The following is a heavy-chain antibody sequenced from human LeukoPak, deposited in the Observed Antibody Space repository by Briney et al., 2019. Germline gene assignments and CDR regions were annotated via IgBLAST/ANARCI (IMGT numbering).Heavy chain of an antibody. CDR1: GGSISSSSYY. D-gene: IGHD5-12*01. V-gene: IGHV4-39*01. CDR2: IYYSGST. Sequence: SETLSLTCTVSGGSISSSSYYWGWIRQPPGKGLEWIGNIYYSGSTYYNPSLKSRVTISVDTSKNQFSLKLSSVTAADTAVYYCASQTDGDGYNSDYFDYWGQGTLVTVSS. J-gene: IGHJ4*02. CDR3: ASQTDGDGYNSDYFDY.